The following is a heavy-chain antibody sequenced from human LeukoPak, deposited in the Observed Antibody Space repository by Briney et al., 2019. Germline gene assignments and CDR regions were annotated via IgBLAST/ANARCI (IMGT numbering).Heavy chain of an antibody. Sequence: GGSLRLSCAASGFTFSSYAMSWVRQAPGKGLEWVSVIYSGGSTYYADSVKGRFTISRDNSKNTLYLQMNSLRAEDTAVYYCARVGTRGSSGWYYFDYWGQGTLVTVSS. J-gene: IGHJ4*02. CDR3: ARVGTRGSSGWYYFDY. CDR2: IYSGGST. CDR1: GFTFSSYA. D-gene: IGHD6-19*01. V-gene: IGHV3-53*01.